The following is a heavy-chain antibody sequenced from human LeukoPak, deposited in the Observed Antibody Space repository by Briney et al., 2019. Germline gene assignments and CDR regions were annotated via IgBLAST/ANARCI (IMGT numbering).Heavy chain of an antibody. V-gene: IGHV4-39*01. CDR1: GGAIISDNFY. CDR2: INYSGTT. Sequence: SETLTLTCTVSGGAIISDNFYWGWVRQPPGKGLEWVGSINYSGTTYYNPSLRSRLSISVDTSRTQFFLRLNSVTAADTTVYYCGRLFDSWGQGILVTVSS. CDR3: GRLFDS. J-gene: IGHJ5*01.